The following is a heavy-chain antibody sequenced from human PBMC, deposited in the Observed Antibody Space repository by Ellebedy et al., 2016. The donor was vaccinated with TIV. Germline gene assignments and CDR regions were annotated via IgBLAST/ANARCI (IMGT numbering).Heavy chain of an antibody. CDR1: GGTFSSYA. CDR2: IIPIFGTA. V-gene: IGHV1-69*13. D-gene: IGHD4-17*01. J-gene: IGHJ5*02. Sequence: ASVKVSCKASGGTFSSYAISWVRQAPGQGLEWMGGIIPIFGTANYAQKFQGRVTITADESTSTAYMELSSLRSEDTAVYYCARDLVGDGVTNWFDPWGQGTLVTVSS. CDR3: ARDLVGDGVTNWFDP.